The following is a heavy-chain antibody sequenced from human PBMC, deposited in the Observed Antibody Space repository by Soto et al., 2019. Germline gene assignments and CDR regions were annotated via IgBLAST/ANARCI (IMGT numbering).Heavy chain of an antibody. D-gene: IGHD3-10*01. CDR3: ARGGENFDY. Sequence: GASVKVSCKASGYNFFGYGLSWVRQAPGQGLEWMGWISVYNAKTNYAQKFQGRVTMTTDTSTSTAYMELRSLGSDDTAVYYCARGGENFDYWGQGALVTVSS. V-gene: IGHV1-18*01. CDR1: GYNFFGYG. CDR2: ISVYNAKT. J-gene: IGHJ4*02.